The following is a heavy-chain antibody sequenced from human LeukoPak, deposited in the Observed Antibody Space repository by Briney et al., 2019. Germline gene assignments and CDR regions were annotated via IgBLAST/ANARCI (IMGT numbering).Heavy chain of an antibody. CDR1: GYSFTSYW. CDR2: IYPGDSDT. V-gene: IGHV5-51*01. CDR3: ARQWFDSNYYFDY. Sequence: GESLKISCKGSGYSFTSYWIGWVRQMPGKGLGWMGIIYPGDSDTRYSPSFQGQVTISADKSISTAYLQWSSLKASDTAMYYCARQWFDSNYYFDYWGQGTLVTVSS. D-gene: IGHD4-11*01. J-gene: IGHJ4*02.